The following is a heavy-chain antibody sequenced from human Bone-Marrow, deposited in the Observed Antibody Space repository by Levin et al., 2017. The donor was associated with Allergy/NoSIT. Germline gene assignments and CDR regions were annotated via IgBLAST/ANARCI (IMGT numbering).Heavy chain of an antibody. CDR3: AKDQATVTPFHYYYYAMDV. D-gene: IGHD4-17*01. Sequence: PGGSLRLSCAASGFTFSNYGIHWVRQAPGKGLEWVAATSYDGTNKNYADSVKGRFTISRDNSRNTLYLQMNSLRTEDTAVYYCAKDQATVTPFHYYYYAMDVWGQGTAVTVSS. V-gene: IGHV3-30*18. J-gene: IGHJ6*02. CDR1: GFTFSNYG. CDR2: TSYDGTNK.